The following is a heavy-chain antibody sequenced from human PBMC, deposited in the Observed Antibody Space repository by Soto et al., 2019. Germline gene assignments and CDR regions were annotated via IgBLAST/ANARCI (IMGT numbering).Heavy chain of an antibody. D-gene: IGHD3-10*01. Sequence: SETLSLTCTVSGGSISSYYWSWIRQPAGKGLEWIGRIYTSGSTNYNPSLKSRVTMSVDTSKNQFSLKLSSVTAADTAVYYCARGYYYGSGSYYNANVNYYYGMDVWGQGTTVTVS. CDR1: GGSISSYY. CDR3: ARGYYYGSGSYYNANVNYYYGMDV. CDR2: IYTSGST. J-gene: IGHJ6*02. V-gene: IGHV4-4*07.